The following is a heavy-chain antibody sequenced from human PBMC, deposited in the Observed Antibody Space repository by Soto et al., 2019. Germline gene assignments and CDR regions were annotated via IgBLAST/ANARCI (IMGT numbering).Heavy chain of an antibody. Sequence: GGSLRLSCAASGFTFSSYAMSWVRQAPGKGLEWVSAISGSGGSTYYADSVKGRFTISRDNSKNTLYLQMNSLRAEDTAVYYCAKDMVALGWEPHYFDYWGQGTLVTVSS. D-gene: IGHD1-26*01. CDR1: GFTFSSYA. V-gene: IGHV3-23*01. CDR2: ISGSGGST. J-gene: IGHJ4*02. CDR3: AKDMVALGWEPHYFDY.